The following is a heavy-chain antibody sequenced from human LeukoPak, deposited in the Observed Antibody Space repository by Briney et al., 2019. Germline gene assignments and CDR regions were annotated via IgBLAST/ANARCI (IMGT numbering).Heavy chain of an antibody. CDR1: GYTFTGYY. CDR2: ISAYNGNT. Sequence: ASVKVSCKASGYTFTGYYMHWVRQAPGQGLEWMGWISAYNGNTNYAQKLQGRVTMTTDTSTSTAYMELRSLRSDDTAVYYCARSRSPFDYWGQGTLVTVSS. J-gene: IGHJ4*02. V-gene: IGHV1-18*04. CDR3: ARSRSPFDY.